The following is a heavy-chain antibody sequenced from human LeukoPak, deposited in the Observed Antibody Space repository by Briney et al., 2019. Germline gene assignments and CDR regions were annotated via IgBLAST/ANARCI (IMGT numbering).Heavy chain of an antibody. Sequence: RPGGSLRLSCAASGFTFDDYAMHWVRQAPGKGLEWVSGISWNSGSIGYADSVKGRFTISRDNAKNSLYLQMNSLRAEDTALYYCAKDKELLWLARAFDIWGQGTMVTVSS. CDR3: AKDKELLWLARAFDI. V-gene: IGHV3-9*01. CDR1: GFTFDDYA. J-gene: IGHJ3*02. CDR2: ISWNSGSI. D-gene: IGHD1-26*01.